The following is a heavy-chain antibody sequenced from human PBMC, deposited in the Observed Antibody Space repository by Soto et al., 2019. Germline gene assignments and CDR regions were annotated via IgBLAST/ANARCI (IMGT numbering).Heavy chain of an antibody. CDR1: GFTFSNAW. CDR3: TTDSNDYIWGSYRYPFDY. CDR2: IKSKTDGGTT. V-gene: IGHV3-15*01. J-gene: IGHJ4*02. D-gene: IGHD3-16*02. Sequence: GGSLRLSCAVSGFTFSNAWMSWVRQAPGKGLEWVGRIKSKTDGGTTDYAAPVKGRFTISRDDSKNTLYLQMNSLKTEDTAVYYCTTDSNDYIWGSYRYPFDYWGQGTLVTVSS.